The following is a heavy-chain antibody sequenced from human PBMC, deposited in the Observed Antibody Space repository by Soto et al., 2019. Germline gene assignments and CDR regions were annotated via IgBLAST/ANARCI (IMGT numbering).Heavy chain of an antibody. Sequence: EVQLLESGGGLVQPGGSLRLSCAASGFTFSSYAMSWVRQAPGKGLEWVSAISGSGGSTYYADSVKGRFTISRYNSKKTIHLRSNSLGAEDTAGYYCTKEGRQLGGGYFDYGGQGTLVTVSS. CDR3: TKEGRQLGGGYFDY. CDR1: GFTFSSYA. CDR2: ISGSGGST. D-gene: IGHD6-13*01. V-gene: IGHV3-23*01. J-gene: IGHJ4*02.